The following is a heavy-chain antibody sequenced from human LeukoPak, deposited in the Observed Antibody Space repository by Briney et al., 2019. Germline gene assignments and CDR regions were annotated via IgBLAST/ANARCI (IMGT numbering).Heavy chain of an antibody. J-gene: IGHJ5*02. D-gene: IGHD2-15*01. CDR1: NGSISTYY. CDR2: IYYTGSA. CDR3: AREEAIVTFGIGRSAHNWFDP. V-gene: IGHV4-59*12. Sequence: SETLSLTCTVSNGSISTYYWSWIRRPPGKALEWIGYIYYTGSAIYNPSLKSRVIISVDTSKNHFSLKLTSVTAADTAIYYCAREEAIVTFGIGRSAHNWFDPWGQGTLAAVSS.